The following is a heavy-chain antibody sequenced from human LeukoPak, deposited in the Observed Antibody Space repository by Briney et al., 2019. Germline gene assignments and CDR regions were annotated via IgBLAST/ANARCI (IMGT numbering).Heavy chain of an antibody. CDR1: GGSISSYY. D-gene: IGHD1-26*01. J-gene: IGHJ3*02. V-gene: IGHV4-39*07. Sequence: SETLSLTCTVSGGSISSYYWGWIRQPPGKGLEWIGSIYYSGSTYYNPSLKSRVTISVDTSKNQFSLKLSSVTAADTAVYYCARDRWELLSDAFDIWGQGTMVTVSS. CDR3: ARDRWELLSDAFDI. CDR2: IYYSGST.